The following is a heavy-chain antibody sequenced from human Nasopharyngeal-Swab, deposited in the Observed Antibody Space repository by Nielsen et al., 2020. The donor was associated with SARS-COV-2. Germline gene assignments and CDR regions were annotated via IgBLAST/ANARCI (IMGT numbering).Heavy chain of an antibody. CDR3: ARAPRITIFGVVQAFDI. J-gene: IGHJ3*02. D-gene: IGHD3-3*01. Sequence: PWMCVEWIGYIYYSGSTYYNPSLKSRVTISVDTSKNQFSLKLSSVTAADTAVYYCARAPRITIFGVVQAFDIWGQGTMVTVSS. V-gene: IGHV4-31*02. CDR2: IYYSGST.